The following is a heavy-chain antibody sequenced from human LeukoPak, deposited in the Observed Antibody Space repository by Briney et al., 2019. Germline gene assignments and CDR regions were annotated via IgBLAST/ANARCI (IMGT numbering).Heavy chain of an antibody. CDR3: ATAYGVLDAFDI. CDR1: GGSISSSSYY. CDR2: IYYSGST. V-gene: IGHV4-39*07. J-gene: IGHJ3*02. Sequence: SETLSLTCTVSGGSISSSSYYWGWIRQPPGKGLEWIGSIYYSGSTYYNPSLKSRVTISVDTSKNQFSLKLSSVTAADTAVYYCATAYGVLDAFDIWGQGTMVTVSS. D-gene: IGHD4-17*01.